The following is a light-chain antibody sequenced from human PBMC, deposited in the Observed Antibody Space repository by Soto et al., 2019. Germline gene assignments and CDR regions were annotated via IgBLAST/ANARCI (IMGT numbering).Light chain of an antibody. V-gene: IGKV1-33*01. Sequence: IQLTQSPASLSASIGDRVTITCQASQDVYIYLNWYQQKPGKAPRLLIYDASNLETGVPSRFSGTGSGTHFTLTINRLQAEDFATYYCQQYDNLPPYAFGQGTKLGI. CDR2: DAS. CDR1: QDVYIY. CDR3: QQYDNLPPYA. J-gene: IGKJ2*01.